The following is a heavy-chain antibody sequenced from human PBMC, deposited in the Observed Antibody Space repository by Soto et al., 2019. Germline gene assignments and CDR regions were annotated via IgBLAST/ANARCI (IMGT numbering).Heavy chain of an antibody. Sequence: PGESLKISCKGSGYRFTSYGIGWVRQMPGKGLEWMGIIYPGDSDTRYSPSFQGQVTISADKSISTAYLQWSSLKASDTAMYYCARLGSYGFTGQRYCGMDVWGQGTTLTVSS. CDR2: IYPGDSDT. J-gene: IGHJ6*02. CDR3: ARLGSYGFTGQRYCGMDV. D-gene: IGHD5-18*01. V-gene: IGHV5-51*01. CDR1: GYRFTSYG.